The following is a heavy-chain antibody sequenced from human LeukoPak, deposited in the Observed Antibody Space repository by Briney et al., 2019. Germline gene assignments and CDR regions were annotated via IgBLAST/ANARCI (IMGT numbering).Heavy chain of an antibody. Sequence: SETLSLTCTVSGGSISSGGYYWSWLRQHPGKGLEWIVYIYYSGSTYYNPSLKSRVTISVDTSKNQFSLKLSSVTAADTAVYYCARVIKYSSSWPRVTWFDPWGQGTLVTVSS. D-gene: IGHD6-13*01. J-gene: IGHJ5*02. V-gene: IGHV4-31*03. CDR1: GGSISSGGYY. CDR3: ARVIKYSSSWPRVTWFDP. CDR2: IYYSGST.